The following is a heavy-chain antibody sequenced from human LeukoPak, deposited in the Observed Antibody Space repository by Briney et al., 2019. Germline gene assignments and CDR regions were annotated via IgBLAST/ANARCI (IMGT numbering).Heavy chain of an antibody. CDR2: INPNTGGT. V-gene: IGHV1-2*02. J-gene: IGHJ4*02. Sequence: ASVKVSCKPSGYTFTGYYKHWVRLAPGQGLEWMGWINPNTGGTNYAQKFQGRVTMTRDTSTSTVYMELSSLRSEDTAVYYCARESDIAVAGTGFDYWGQGTLVTVSS. CDR1: GYTFTGYY. D-gene: IGHD6-19*01. CDR3: ARESDIAVAGTGFDY.